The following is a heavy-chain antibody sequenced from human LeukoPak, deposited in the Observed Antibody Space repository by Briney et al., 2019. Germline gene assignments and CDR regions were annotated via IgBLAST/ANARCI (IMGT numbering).Heavy chain of an antibody. CDR1: GFIFNDYG. Sequence: PGGSLRLSCAVSGFIFNDYGFHWVRQAAGKWLEWVAVTRFDGSIKQYADSVKGRLSIARDDSKNTLYLQMNFLKSEDTAVYYCARWGGTRQYYFDYWGQGTLVTVSS. CDR2: TRFDGSIK. CDR3: ARWGGTRQYYFDY. D-gene: IGHD1-1*01. V-gene: IGHV3-33*01. J-gene: IGHJ4*02.